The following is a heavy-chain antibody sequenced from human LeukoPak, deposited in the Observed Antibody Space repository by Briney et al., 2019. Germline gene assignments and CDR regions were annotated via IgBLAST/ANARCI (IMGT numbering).Heavy chain of an antibody. V-gene: IGHV3-30*03. CDR1: GGSISSSNW. CDR3: ARDPWGATQGGLDY. D-gene: IGHD1-26*01. Sequence: LSLTCAVSGGSISSSNWWSWVRPGPGKGLEWVAGVLYDGSNKKYEDSVKGRFTISRDNSKNTLYLQMNSLRAEDTGVYYCARDPWGATQGGLDYWGQGTLVTVSS. J-gene: IGHJ4*02. CDR2: VLYDGSNK.